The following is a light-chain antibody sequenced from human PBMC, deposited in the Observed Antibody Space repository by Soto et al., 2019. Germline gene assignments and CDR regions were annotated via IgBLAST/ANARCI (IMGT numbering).Light chain of an antibody. Sequence: SYELTQPPSVSVAPGQTAMITCGGNDIGSKNVQWYQQRPCQAPMLVVYDDRDRPSGIPERFSGSNSGSTATLTISGVEAGDEADYYCQVWDRNNNHVLFGGGTKLTVL. CDR1: DIGSKN. CDR2: DDR. V-gene: IGLV3-21*02. CDR3: QVWDRNNNHVL. J-gene: IGLJ3*02.